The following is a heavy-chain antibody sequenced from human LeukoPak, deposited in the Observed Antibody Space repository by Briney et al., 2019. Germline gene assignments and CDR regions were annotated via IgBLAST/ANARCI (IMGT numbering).Heavy chain of an antibody. J-gene: IGHJ4*02. CDR1: GFTFSSYW. CDR3: AREYSSSWYDYFDY. D-gene: IGHD6-13*01. CDR2: INSDGSST. V-gene: IGHV3-74*01. Sequence: GGSLRLSCAASGFTFSSYWMHWVRQAPGKGLVWVSRINSDGSSTSYADSVKGRFTISRDNAKSTLYLQMNSLRAEDTAVYYCAREYSSSWYDYFDYWGQGTLVTVSS.